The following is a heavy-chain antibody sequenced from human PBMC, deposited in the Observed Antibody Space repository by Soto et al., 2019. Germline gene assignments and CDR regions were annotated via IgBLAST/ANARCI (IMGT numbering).Heavy chain of an antibody. CDR2: IYDSGRT. CDR1: GGSITGGVGGLYY. J-gene: IGHJ2*01. V-gene: IGHV4-30-4*01. D-gene: IGHD3-22*01. Sequence: QLQLRESGPGLVKPSETLSLTCTVSGGSITGGVGGLYYWSWIRQPPGKGLEWIGYIYDSGRTYYCPSLKSQGTLSVDPSKNQFSLRLSSVTAADTAVYYCAREVSPLTTDWYFDLWCRGTLVTVSS. CDR3: AREVSPLTTDWYFDL.